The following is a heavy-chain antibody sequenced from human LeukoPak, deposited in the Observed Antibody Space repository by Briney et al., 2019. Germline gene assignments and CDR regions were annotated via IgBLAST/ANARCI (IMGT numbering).Heavy chain of an antibody. J-gene: IGHJ3*02. Sequence: SQTLSLTCTVPGGSISSGDYYWSWIRQPPGKGLEWIGYIYYSGSTYYNPSLKSRVTISVGTSKNQFSLKLSSVTAADTAVYYCARTILRFTGEFDIWGQGTMVTVSS. CDR2: IYYSGST. D-gene: IGHD1-26*01. V-gene: IGHV4-30-4*01. CDR3: ARTILRFTGEFDI. CDR1: GGSISSGDYY.